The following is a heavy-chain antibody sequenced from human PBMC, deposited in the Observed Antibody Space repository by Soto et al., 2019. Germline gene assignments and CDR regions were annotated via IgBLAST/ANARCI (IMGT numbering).Heavy chain of an antibody. J-gene: IGHJ4*02. CDR1: GYTFTNYA. D-gene: IGHD2-15*01. CDR2: INAGNGDT. Sequence: ASVKVSCKTSGYTFTNYAMHWVRQAPGQRLEWMGWINAGNGDTKYSQKFQSRVTITRDTSASTAYMELSSLRSEDTAVYYCASSGLYGSGGSCYSSHFDYWGQGTLVPVPS. CDR3: ASSGLYGSGGSCYSSHFDY. V-gene: IGHV1-3*01.